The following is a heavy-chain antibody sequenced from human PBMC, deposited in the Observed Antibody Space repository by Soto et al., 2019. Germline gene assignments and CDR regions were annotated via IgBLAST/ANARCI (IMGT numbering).Heavy chain of an antibody. CDR2: ISYDGSNK. CDR3: AKDLTALGVLVYYYGMDV. J-gene: IGHJ6*02. CDR1: GFTFSSYG. Sequence: PGGSLRLSCAASGFTFSSYGMHWVRQAPGKGLEWVAVISYDGSNKYYADSVKGRFTISRDNSKNTLYLQMNSLRAEDTAVYYCAKDLTALGVLVYYYGMDVWGQGTTVTVSS. V-gene: IGHV3-30*18. D-gene: IGHD2-8*02.